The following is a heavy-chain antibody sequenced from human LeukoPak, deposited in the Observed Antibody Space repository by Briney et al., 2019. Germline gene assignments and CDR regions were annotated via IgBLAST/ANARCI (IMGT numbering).Heavy chain of an antibody. V-gene: IGHV4-4*07. D-gene: IGHD6-13*01. CDR3: AREGSGLAAAGRGAYYYYMDV. CDR2: IYTSGST. CDR1: GGSISSYY. Sequence: SETLSLTCTVSGGSISSYYWSWIRQPAGKGLEWIGRIYTSGSTNYNPSLKSRVPMSVDTSKNQFYLKLSSVTAADTAVYYCAREGSGLAAAGRGAYYYYMDVWGKGTTVTVSS. J-gene: IGHJ6*03.